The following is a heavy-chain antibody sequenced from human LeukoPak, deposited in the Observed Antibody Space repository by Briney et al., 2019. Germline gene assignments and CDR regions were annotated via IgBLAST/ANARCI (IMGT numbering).Heavy chain of an antibody. J-gene: IGHJ4*02. Sequence: SGPTLVNPTQSLTLTCTFSGFSLTTSGVGVGWIRQPPGKALEWLALIYWDDDKRYSPSLTGRLSITKDTSKNQVVLTMTNMDHVDAATYYCAHRRRLDRDWNYGRFDFWGQGMLVTVSS. D-gene: IGHD1-7*01. CDR3: AHRRRLDRDWNYGRFDF. CDR2: IYWDDDK. CDR1: GFSLTTSGVG. V-gene: IGHV2-5*02.